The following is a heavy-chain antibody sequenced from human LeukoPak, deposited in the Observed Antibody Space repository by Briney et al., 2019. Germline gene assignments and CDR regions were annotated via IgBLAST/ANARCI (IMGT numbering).Heavy chain of an antibody. D-gene: IGHD6-13*01. V-gene: IGHV4-61*01. Sequence: SETLSLTCTVSGGPVSTGSYYWSWIRQPPGKGLEWIGYIYYSGSTNYNPSLKSRVTMSVDTSRNQFSLKLNSVTAADTAVYYCARVLAAANWFDPWGQGTLVTVSS. J-gene: IGHJ5*02. CDR1: GGPVSTGSYY. CDR3: ARVLAAANWFDP. CDR2: IYYSGST.